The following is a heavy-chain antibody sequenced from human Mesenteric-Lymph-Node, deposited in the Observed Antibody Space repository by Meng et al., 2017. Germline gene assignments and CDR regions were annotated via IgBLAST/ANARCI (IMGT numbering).Heavy chain of an antibody. CDR3: AKIRMGHDAFDI. CDR1: GFTFSSYA. CDR2: ISWNSGSI. J-gene: IGHJ3*02. V-gene: IGHV3-9*01. Sequence: GGSLRLSCAASGFTFSSYAMSWVRQAPGKGLEWVSGISWNSGSIGYADSVKGRFTISRDNAKNSLYLQMNRLRAEDTALYYCAKIRMGHDAFDIWGQGTMVTVSS. D-gene: IGHD2-15*01.